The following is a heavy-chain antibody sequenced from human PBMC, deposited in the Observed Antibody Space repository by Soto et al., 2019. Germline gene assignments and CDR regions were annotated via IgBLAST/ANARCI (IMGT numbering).Heavy chain of an antibody. CDR3: ASAYGGYADY. D-gene: IGHD5-12*01. CDR2: IYYSGST. CDR1: GGSISSYY. J-gene: IGHJ4*02. V-gene: IGHV4-59*01. Sequence: QVQLQESGPGLVKPSETLSLTCTVSGGSISSYYWSWIRQPPGKGLEWIGYIYYSGSTNYNPSLKSRVTISVDTSKNQFSLKLSSVTAADTAVYYCASAYGGYADYWGQGALVTVSS.